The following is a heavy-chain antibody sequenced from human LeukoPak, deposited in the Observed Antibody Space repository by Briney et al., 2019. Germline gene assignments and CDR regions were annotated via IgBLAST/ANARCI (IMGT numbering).Heavy chain of an antibody. CDR2: ISDTGFTI. J-gene: IGHJ4*02. CDR1: GFTFSDYY. Sequence: PGGSLRLSCAASGFTFSDYYMTWIRQAPGKGLEWVSYISDTGFTIYSADSVKGRFTISRDNAKNSLYLQLNSLRAEDTAVYYCAKDNGGWIDYWGQGTLVTVPS. D-gene: IGHD2-8*01. V-gene: IGHV3-11*01. CDR3: AKDNGGWIDY.